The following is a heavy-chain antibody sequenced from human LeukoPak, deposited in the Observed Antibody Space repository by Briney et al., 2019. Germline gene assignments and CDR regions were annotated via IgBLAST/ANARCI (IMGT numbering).Heavy chain of an antibody. CDR3: AKVLDYCDGGTCYNSGMDS. V-gene: IGHV3-64D*08. CDR2: ISKDGVYT. CDR1: GFTFNVYS. Sequence: GGSLRLSCFASGFTFNVYSMQWRREAPGKGLDFVSVISKDGVYTYYAYSVKGRFAISRDNSKNTVYLQMSSLGADDTAVYYCAKVLDYCDGGTCYNSGMDSWGQGTLVTVSS. J-gene: IGHJ4*02. D-gene: IGHD2-15*01.